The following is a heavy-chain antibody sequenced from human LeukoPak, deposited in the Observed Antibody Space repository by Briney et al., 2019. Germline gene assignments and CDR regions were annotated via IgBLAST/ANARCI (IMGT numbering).Heavy chain of an antibody. D-gene: IGHD4-17*01. V-gene: IGHV4-30-4*01. J-gene: IGHJ4*02. CDR3: ARLIYGDYVPDY. Sequence: SQTLSLTCTVSGGSISSGDYYWSWIRQPPGKDLEWIGYIYYSGSTYYNPSLKSRVTISVDTSKNQFSLKLSSVTAADTAVYYCARLIYGDYVPDYWGQGTLVTVSS. CDR2: IYYSGST. CDR1: GGSISSGDYY.